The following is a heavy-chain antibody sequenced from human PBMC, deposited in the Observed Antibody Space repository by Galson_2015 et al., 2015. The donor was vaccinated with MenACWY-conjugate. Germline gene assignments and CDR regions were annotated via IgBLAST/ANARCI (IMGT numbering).Heavy chain of an antibody. CDR2: IDHRGYT. J-gene: IGHJ4*02. CDR3: ARTGRMAVALSYFDS. D-gene: IGHD6-19*01. V-gene: IGHV4-38-2*01. Sequence: TLSLTCSVSGFSISSGFYWGWIRQSPGKGLEWIGTIDHRGYTYENPSLKSRITISVDTSRNQFSLWLTSMTAADTAVFYCARTGRMAVALSYFDSWGQGTLVTVSA. CDR1: GFSISSGFY.